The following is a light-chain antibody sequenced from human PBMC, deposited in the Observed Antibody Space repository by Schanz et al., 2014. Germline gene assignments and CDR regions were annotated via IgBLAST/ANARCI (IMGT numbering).Light chain of an antibody. CDR1: SSDVGGYNY. J-gene: IGLJ1*01. CDR3: SSYTSISTLNYV. CDR2: DVS. Sequence: QSALTQPRSVSGSPGQSVTISCTGTSSDVGGYNYVSWYQQYPGKVPKLIIYDVSNRPSGVSNRFSGSRSGNTASLTISGLQAEDEADYYCSSYTSISTLNYVFGSGTKVTVL. V-gene: IGLV2-14*01.